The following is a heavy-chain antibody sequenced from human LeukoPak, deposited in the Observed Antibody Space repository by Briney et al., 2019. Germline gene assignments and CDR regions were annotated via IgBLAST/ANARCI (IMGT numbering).Heavy chain of an antibody. CDR2: FDPEDGET. J-gene: IGHJ3*02. CDR3: ARDTIPAAIGRAFDI. Sequence: ASVKVSCKVSGYTLTELSMHWVRQAPGKGLEWMGGFDPEDGETIYAQKFQGRVTMTRDTSISTAYMELSSLRSEDTAVYYCARDTIPAAIGRAFDIWGQGTMVTVSS. D-gene: IGHD2-2*01. CDR1: GYTLTELS. V-gene: IGHV1-24*01.